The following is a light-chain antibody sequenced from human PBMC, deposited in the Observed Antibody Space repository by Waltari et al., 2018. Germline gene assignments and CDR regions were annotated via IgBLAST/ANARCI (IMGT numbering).Light chain of an antibody. J-gene: IGKJ3*01. CDR1: QSVSSN. V-gene: IGKV3-15*01. Sequence: EIVITQSPATLSVSPGESATLPCRASQSVSSNLAWYQQKPGQAPRLLIYGASTRATGIPARFSGSGSGTEFTLTISSLQSEDFAVYYCQQYNNWPPLTFGPGTKVDIK. CDR3: QQYNNWPPLT. CDR2: GAS.